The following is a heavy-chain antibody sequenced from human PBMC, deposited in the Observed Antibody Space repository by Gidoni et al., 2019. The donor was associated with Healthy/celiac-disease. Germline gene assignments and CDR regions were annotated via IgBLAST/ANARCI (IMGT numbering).Heavy chain of an antibody. Sequence: QMQLVASGGGLVKPGGSLRLPCAASGFTFSTDYRGWIRRDPGKGLEWVSYMSSSSSYTNYADSVKGRFTIARDNAKNSLYLQRNSLRAEDTAVYYCARGSITSFGSIDYYYGMDVWGQGTTVTVSS. J-gene: IGHJ6*02. CDR1: GFTFSTDY. CDR2: MSSSSSYT. CDR3: ARGSITSFGSIDYYYGMDV. D-gene: IGHD3-3*01. V-gene: IGHV3-11*06.